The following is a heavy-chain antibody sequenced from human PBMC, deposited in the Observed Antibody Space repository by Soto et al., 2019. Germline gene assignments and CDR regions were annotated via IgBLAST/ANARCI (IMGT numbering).Heavy chain of an antibody. CDR2: ISAYNGNT. Sequence: ASVNVSCKASGYSFTSYGSSWVRQAPGQGLEWMGWISAYNGNTNYAQKLQGRVTMTTDTSTSTAYMELRSLRSDDTAVYYCARDRRDGYNMGPWGQGTLVTVSS. CDR3: ARDRRDGYNMGP. J-gene: IGHJ5*02. V-gene: IGHV1-18*04. D-gene: IGHD5-12*01. CDR1: GYSFTSYG.